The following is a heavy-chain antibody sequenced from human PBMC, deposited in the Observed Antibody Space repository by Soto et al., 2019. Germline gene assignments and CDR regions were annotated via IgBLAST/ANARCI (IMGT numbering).Heavy chain of an antibody. V-gene: IGHV4-59*08. J-gene: IGHJ4*02. CDR1: GGSISSYY. CDR3: ARHRVNMARVYYFHY. CDR2: IYYSGST. Sequence: SETLSLTCTVSGGSISSYYWSWIRQPPGKGLEWIGYIYYSGSTNYNPSLKSRVTISVDTSKNQFSLKLSSVTAADTAVYYCARHRVNMARVYYFHYWGQGTLVTGSS.